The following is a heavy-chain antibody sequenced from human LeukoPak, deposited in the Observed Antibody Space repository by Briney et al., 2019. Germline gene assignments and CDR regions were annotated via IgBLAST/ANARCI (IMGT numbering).Heavy chain of an antibody. D-gene: IGHD3-10*01. CDR3: ASPITMVRVDAFDI. J-gene: IGHJ3*02. Sequence: AETLSLTCTDSGGSISSSSYYWGWIRQPPGKGREWRGRIYYIGSTYYNPSLKSRLTISVNTSKNQFSLKLSSVTATDTAVYYCASPITMVRVDAFDIWGQGTMVTVSS. V-gene: IGHV4-39*07. CDR1: GGSISSSSYY. CDR2: IYYIGST.